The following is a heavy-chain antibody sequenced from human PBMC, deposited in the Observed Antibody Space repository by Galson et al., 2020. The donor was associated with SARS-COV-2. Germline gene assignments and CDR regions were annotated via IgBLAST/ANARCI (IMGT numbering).Heavy chain of an antibody. CDR2: INPSGGST. CDR3: ARGGIGQVEWLQLHY. CDR1: GYTFTSYY. V-gene: IGHV1-46*01. D-gene: IGHD5-12*01. J-gene: IGHJ4*02. Sequence: ASVKVSCKASGYTFTSYYMHWVRQAPGQGLEWMGIINPSGGSTSYAQKFQGRVTMTRDTSTSTVYMELSSLRSEDTAVYYCARGGIGQVEWLQLHYWGQGTLVTVSS.